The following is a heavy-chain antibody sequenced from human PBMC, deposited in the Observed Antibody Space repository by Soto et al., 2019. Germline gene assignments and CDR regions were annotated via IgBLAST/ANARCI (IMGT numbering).Heavy chain of an antibody. D-gene: IGHD2-2*01. Sequence: SETLSLTCTVSGGSISSYYWSWIRQPPGKGLEWIGYIYYSGSTNYNPSLKSRVTISVDTSKNQFSPRLSSVTAADTAVYYCARWGGGYCSSTSCPRYYYYGMDVWGQGTTVTVSS. V-gene: IGHV4-59*01. J-gene: IGHJ6*02. CDR2: IYYSGST. CDR1: GGSISSYY. CDR3: ARWGGGYCSSTSCPRYYYYGMDV.